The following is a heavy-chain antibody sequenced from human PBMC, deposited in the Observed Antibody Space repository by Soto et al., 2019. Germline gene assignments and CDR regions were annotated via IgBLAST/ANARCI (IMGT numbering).Heavy chain of an antibody. J-gene: IGHJ4*02. CDR2: ITEDGSGT. CDR1: GFTFSIYP. D-gene: IGHD2-8*01. V-gene: IGHV3-74*01. Sequence: EVQLVESGGAIVQPGGSLRLSCATSGFTFSIYPIHWVRQAPGKGPVWVSRITEDGSGTTYADSVKGRFTVTRDNAKNTMYLQMSGLGAEDTAVYHCVRGTNGWRGMDYWGQGTLVTVSS. CDR3: VRGTNGWRGMDY.